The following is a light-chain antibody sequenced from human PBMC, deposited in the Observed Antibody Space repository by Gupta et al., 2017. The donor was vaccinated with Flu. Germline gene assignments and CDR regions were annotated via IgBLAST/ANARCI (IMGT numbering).Light chain of an antibody. Sequence: QSVLAQPPSSFETPGQRVTISCSGTSSNIGSNPVNWYQQVPGTAPKLLIYANSQRPSGVPDRFSGSKSGTAASLAISGLQSEDEADYYCAAWDDSLNGHYVFGTGTKVTVL. V-gene: IGLV1-44*01. CDR2: ANS. J-gene: IGLJ1*01. CDR3: AAWDDSLNGHYV. CDR1: SSNIGSNP.